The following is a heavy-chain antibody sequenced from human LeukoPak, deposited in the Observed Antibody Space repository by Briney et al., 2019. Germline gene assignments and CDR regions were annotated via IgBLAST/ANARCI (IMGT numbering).Heavy chain of an antibody. CDR3: AKGNYYDSSGRFHY. CDR2: IKEDGSEK. V-gene: IGHV3-7*01. CDR1: GFTFSNYW. D-gene: IGHD3-22*01. J-gene: IGHJ4*02. Sequence: PGGSLRLSCAASGFTFSNYWMSWVRQAPGKGLEWVANIKEDGSEKYYVDSVKGRFTISRDNSKNTLYLQMNSLRAEDTAVYYCAKGNYYDSSGRFHYWGQGTLVTVSS.